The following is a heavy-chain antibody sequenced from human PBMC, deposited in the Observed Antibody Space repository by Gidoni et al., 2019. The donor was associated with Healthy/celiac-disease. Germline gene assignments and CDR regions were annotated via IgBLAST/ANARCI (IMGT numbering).Heavy chain of an antibody. V-gene: IGHV4-59*01. CDR3: ARGPYGDFI. CDR2: IYYSGST. Sequence: QVQLQASGPGLVKPSETLSLTCTVSGGSISSYYWRWIRQPPGKGLEWIGYIYYSGSTNYNPSLKSRVTISVDTSKNQFSLKLSSVTAADTAVYYCARGPYGDFIWGQGTLVTVSS. J-gene: IGHJ4*02. CDR1: GGSISSYY. D-gene: IGHD4-17*01.